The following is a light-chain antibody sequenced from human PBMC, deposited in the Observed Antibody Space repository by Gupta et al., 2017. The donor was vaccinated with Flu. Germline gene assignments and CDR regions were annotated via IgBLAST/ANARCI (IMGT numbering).Light chain of an antibody. J-gene: IGKJ4*01. CDR2: DAT. Sequence: GERAALSCRARQWVSTYLLWYQPKPGQAPRPLINDATNRATGNPAGFSGDGYGTDFTLTISSLEPEDSAVYYCQQRTNWPPTFGGGTKVEIK. CDR3: QQRTNWPPT. CDR1: QWVSTY. V-gene: IGKV3-11*01.